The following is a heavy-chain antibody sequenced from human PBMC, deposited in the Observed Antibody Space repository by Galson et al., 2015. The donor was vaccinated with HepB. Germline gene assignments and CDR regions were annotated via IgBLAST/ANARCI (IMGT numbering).Heavy chain of an antibody. D-gene: IGHD3-10*01. J-gene: IGHJ5*02. CDR3: ARDTKRISMIRGVIISGWLDP. CDR1: GYTFTGYN. Sequence: SVKVSCKASGYTFTGYNIHWVRQAPAQGLEWMGRISPNSGGTIYAQKFQGRVTMTRDTSISTAYMELRRLRSDDTAVYYCARDTKRISMIRGVIISGWLDPWGQGTPVTVSS. CDR2: ISPNSGGT. V-gene: IGHV1-2*06.